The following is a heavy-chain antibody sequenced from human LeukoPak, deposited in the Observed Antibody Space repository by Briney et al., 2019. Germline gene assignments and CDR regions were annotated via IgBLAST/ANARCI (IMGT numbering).Heavy chain of an antibody. CDR2: INHSGST. V-gene: IGHV4-34*01. CDR1: GGSFSGYY. D-gene: IGHD3-3*01. Sequence: PSEXXSLTCAVYGGSFSGYYWSWIRQPPGKGLEWIGEINHSGSTNYNPSLKSRVTISVDTSKNQFSLKLSSVTAADTAVYYCARSTIFGVAWGQGTLVTVSS. J-gene: IGHJ5*02. CDR3: ARSTIFGVA.